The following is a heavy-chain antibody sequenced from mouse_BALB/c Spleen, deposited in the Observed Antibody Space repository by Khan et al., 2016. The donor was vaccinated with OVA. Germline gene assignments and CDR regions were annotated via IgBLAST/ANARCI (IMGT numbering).Heavy chain of an antibody. CDR2: INPYNDGT. CDR3: ASSGSSRCCARDY. D-gene: IGHD1-1*01. CDR1: GYTFTSYV. J-gene: IGHJ4*01. V-gene: IGHV1S136*01. Sequence: EVQLQESGPELVKPGASVKMSCKASGYTFTSYVMHWVKQKPGQGLEWIGYINPYNDGTKYNEKFKGKATLTSDKSSSTAYMELSSLTSEDSAVYYFASSGSSRCCARDYWGQGTSVTVSS.